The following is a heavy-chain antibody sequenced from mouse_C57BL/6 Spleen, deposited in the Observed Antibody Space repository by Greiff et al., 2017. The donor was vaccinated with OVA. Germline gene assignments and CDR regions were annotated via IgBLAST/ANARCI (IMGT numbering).Heavy chain of an antibody. CDR3: APITAVKIPCDY. Sequence: EVQLQQSGPVLVKPGASVKMSCKASGYTFTDYYMNWVKQSHGKSLEWIGVINPYNGGTSYNQKFKGKATLTVDKSSSTAYMELNSLASEDSAVDYCAPITAVKIPCDYWGQGTTLTVSS. V-gene: IGHV1-19*01. D-gene: IGHD1-1*01. CDR2: INPYNGGT. CDR1: GYTFTDYY. J-gene: IGHJ2*01.